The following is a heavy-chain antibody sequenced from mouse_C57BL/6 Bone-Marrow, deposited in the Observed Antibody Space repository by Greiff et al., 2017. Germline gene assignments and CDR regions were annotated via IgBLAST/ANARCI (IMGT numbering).Heavy chain of an antibody. V-gene: IGHV1-50*01. CDR1: GYTFTSYW. Sequence: VQLQQSGAELVKPGASVKLSCKASGYTFTSYWMQWVKQRPGQGLEWIGEIDPSDSYTNYNQKFKGKATLTVDTSSSTAYMQLSSLTSEDSAVYYFAREEITTADYWGQGTTLTVSS. CDR3: AREEITTADY. D-gene: IGHD1-2*01. CDR2: IDPSDSYT. J-gene: IGHJ2*01.